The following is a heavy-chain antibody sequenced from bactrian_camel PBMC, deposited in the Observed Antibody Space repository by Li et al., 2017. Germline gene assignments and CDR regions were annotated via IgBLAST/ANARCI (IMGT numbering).Heavy chain of an antibody. J-gene: IGHJ4*01. CDR1: SRSYSNYC. CDR3: AARPQFSCVSQTEATGPQWFDL. D-gene: IGHD8*01. CDR2: ISSDGIE. Sequence: HVQLVESGGGSVQVGGSLRLSCAASSRSYSNYCMAWFRQAPGKEREGVASISSDGIETYADSVKGRFTISQEKDKNKNTVSLQMSSLNPEDTAMYYCAARPQFSCVSQTEATGPQWFDLWGQGTQVTVS. V-gene: IGHV3S53*01.